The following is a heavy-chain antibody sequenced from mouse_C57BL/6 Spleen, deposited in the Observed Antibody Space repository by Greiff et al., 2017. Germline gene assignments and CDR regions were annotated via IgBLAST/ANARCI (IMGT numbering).Heavy chain of an antibody. CDR2: SNPNNGGT. J-gene: IGHJ1*03. V-gene: IGHV1-22*01. D-gene: IGHD3-1*01. CDR1: GYTFTDYN. Sequence: EVQLQQSGPELVKPGASVKMSCKASGYTFTDYNMHWVKQSHGKSLEWIGYSNPNNGGTSYNQKFKGKATLTVNKSSSTAYMELRSLTSDDSAVYYCARGYHWYFDVWGTGTTVTVSS. CDR3: ARGYHWYFDV.